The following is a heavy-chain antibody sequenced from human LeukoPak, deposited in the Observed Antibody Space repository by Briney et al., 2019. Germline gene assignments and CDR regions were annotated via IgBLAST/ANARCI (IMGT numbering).Heavy chain of an antibody. J-gene: IGHJ4*02. V-gene: IGHV3-30*02. CDR3: ASSWYVYFDY. Sequence: GGSLRLSCAASGFTFSSYGMHWVRQAPGKGLEWVAFIRYDGSNKYYADSVKGRFTISRDNAKNSLYLQMNSLRAEDTAVYYCASSWYVYFDYWGQGTLVTVSS. CDR2: IRYDGSNK. D-gene: IGHD6-13*01. CDR1: GFTFSSYG.